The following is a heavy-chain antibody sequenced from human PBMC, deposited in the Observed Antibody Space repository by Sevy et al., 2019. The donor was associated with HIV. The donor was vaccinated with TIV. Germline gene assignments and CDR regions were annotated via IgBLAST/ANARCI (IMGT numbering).Heavy chain of an antibody. J-gene: IGHJ4*02. Sequence: GGSLRLSYVVSGLTSRTYWMHWVRRAPGKGLEWVASINPDGGESYYVASVKGQFTISRDNTKNSLYLQMTSLRAEDTAAYYCARGTYYYDSGFFYPFDYWGQGTLVTVSS. D-gene: IGHD3-10*01. CDR1: GLTSRTYW. V-gene: IGHV3-7*01. CDR3: ARGTYYYDSGFFYPFDY. CDR2: INPDGGES.